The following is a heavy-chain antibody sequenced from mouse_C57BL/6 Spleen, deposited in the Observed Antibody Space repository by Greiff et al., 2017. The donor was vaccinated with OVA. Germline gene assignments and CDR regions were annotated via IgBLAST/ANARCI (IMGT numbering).Heavy chain of an antibody. J-gene: IGHJ2*02. Sequence: EVMLVESGGDLVKPGGSLKLSCAASGFTFSSYGMSWVRQTPDKRLEWVATISSGGSYTYYPDSVNGRFTISRDNAKNTLYLQMSSLKSEDTAMYYCARHLMALRRKEDYLDYWGQGTSLTVSS. D-gene: IGHD2-4*01. V-gene: IGHV5-6*01. CDR3: ARHLMALRRKEDYLDY. CDR1: GFTFSSYG. CDR2: ISSGGSYT.